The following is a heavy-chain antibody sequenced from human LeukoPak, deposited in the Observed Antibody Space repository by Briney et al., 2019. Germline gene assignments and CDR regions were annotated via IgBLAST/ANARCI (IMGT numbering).Heavy chain of an antibody. CDR2: IYYSGST. V-gene: IGHV4-59*12. D-gene: IGHD3-22*01. CDR3: AREVLSSGYYGPLPYFDY. Sequence: SETLSLTCTVSGGSISSYYWSWIRQPPGKGLEWIGYIYYSGSTNYNPSLKSRVTISVDTSKNQFSLKLSSVTAADTAVYYCAREVLSSGYYGPLPYFDYWGQGTLVTVSS. CDR1: GGSISSYY. J-gene: IGHJ4*02.